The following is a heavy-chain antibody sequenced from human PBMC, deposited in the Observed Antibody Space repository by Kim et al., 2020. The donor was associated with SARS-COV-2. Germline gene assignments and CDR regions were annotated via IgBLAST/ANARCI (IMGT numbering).Heavy chain of an antibody. CDR3: AKGYGVRIAAAGNFDY. CDR1: GFTFSSYA. J-gene: IGHJ4*02. CDR2: ISGSGGST. Sequence: GGSLRLSCAASGFTFSSYAMSWVRQAPGKGLEWVSAISGSGGSTYYADSVKGRFTISRDNSKNTLYLQMNSLRAEDTAVYYCAKGYGVRIAAAGNFDYWGQGTLVTVSS. D-gene: IGHD6-13*01. V-gene: IGHV3-23*01.